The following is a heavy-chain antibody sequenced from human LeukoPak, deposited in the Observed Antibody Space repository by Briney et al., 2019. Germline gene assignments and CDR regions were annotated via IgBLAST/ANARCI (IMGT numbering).Heavy chain of an antibody. CDR1: GGTFSSYA. CDR2: IIPILGIA. V-gene: IGHV1-69*04. CDR3: ASSDLIENYYYYGMDV. Sequence: SVKVSCKASGGTFSSYAISWVRQAPGQGLEWMGRIIPILGIANYAQKFQGRVTITADKSTSTAYMELSSLRSGDTAVYYCASSDLIENYYYYGMDVWGQGTTVTVSS. J-gene: IGHJ6*02. D-gene: IGHD3-22*01.